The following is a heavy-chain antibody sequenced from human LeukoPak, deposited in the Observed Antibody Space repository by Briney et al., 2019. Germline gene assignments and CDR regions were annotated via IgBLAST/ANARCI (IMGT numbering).Heavy chain of an antibody. J-gene: IGHJ4*02. CDR2: INHSGST. Sequence: SETLSLTCAVYGGSFSGYYWSWIRQPPGKGLEWIGEINHSGSTNYNPSLKSRLTISVDMSKDQFSLRLTSVTAADTAVYYCARGLYGRVDYWGQGTLVTVSS. D-gene: IGHD4-17*01. V-gene: IGHV4-34*01. CDR1: GGSFSGYY. CDR3: ARGLYGRVDY.